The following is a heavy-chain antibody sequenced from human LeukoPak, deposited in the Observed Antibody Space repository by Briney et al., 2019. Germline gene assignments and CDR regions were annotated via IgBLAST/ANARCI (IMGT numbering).Heavy chain of an antibody. CDR3: VRGGYQFEY. CDR1: GFPLSSYR. D-gene: IGHD1-26*01. V-gene: IGHV3-7*01. CDR2: IKEDGSEK. J-gene: IGHJ4*02. Sequence: GGSLTLSGAASGFPLSSYRMSWVRQAPGKGLGWVANIKEDGSEKYYVDSVKGRFTISRDNAKNSLYLQMNSLRVEDSAVNYCVRGGYQFEYWGQGTLVTVSS.